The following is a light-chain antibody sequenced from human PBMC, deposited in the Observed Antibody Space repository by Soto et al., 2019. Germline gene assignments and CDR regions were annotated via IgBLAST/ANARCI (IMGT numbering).Light chain of an antibody. J-gene: IGKJ1*01. V-gene: IGKV1-9*01. CDR3: QHYNSYSEA. CDR1: QDISNY. CDR2: AAS. Sequence: DIQLTQSPSFLSASVGDRVTITCRASQDISNYLVWYQQKPGKAPKPLIYAASTLESGVPSRFSGRGSGTEFTLTISSLQPDDFATYYCQHYNSYSEAFGQGTKVDIK.